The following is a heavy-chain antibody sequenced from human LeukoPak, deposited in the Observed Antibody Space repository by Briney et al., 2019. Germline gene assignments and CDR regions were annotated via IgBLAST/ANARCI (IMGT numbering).Heavy chain of an antibody. CDR1: GYTLTELS. D-gene: IGHD4-11*01. J-gene: IGHJ4*02. CDR3: ATDRQLRIPTVTDY. V-gene: IGHV1-24*01. Sequence: ASVKVSCKVSGYTLTELSMHWVRQAPGKGLEWMGGFDPEDGETIYAQKFQGRVTMTEDTSTDKAYMELSTLRSEDTAVYYCATDRQLRIPTVTDYWGQGTLVTVSS. CDR2: FDPEDGET.